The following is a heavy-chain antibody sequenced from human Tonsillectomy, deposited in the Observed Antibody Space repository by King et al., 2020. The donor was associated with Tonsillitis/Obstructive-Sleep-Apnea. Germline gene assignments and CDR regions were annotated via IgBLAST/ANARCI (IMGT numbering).Heavy chain of an antibody. CDR1: GGTFSSYA. D-gene: IGHD3-3*01. CDR2: IIPIFGSA. V-gene: IGHV1-69*12. J-gene: IGHJ6*03. CDR3: AGSDQLRFLEWSDYYYYYMDV. Sequence: VQLVQSGAEVKKPGSSVKVSCKASGGTFSSYAMTWVRQAPGQGLEWMGGIIPIFGSANYAQKFQGRVTITADESTSTAYMELSSLRSEDTAVYYCAGSDQLRFLEWSDYYYYYMDVWGKGTTVTVSS.